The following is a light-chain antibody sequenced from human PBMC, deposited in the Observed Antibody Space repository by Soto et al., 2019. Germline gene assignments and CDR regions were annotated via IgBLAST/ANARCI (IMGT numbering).Light chain of an antibody. V-gene: IGLV2-14*01. CDR2: DVS. Sequence: QSALTQPASVSGSPGQSITISCTGTSSDVGGYNYVSWCQQHPGKAPKLMIYDVSNRPSGVSNRFSGSKSGNTASLTISGLQAEDEADYYYSSYTSSSTPHVVFGGGTKLTVL. CDR3: SSYTSSSTPHVV. J-gene: IGLJ2*01. CDR1: SSDVGGYNY.